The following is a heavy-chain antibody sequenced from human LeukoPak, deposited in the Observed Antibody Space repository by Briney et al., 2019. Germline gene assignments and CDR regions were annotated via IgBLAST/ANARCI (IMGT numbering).Heavy chain of an antibody. Sequence: GGSLRLSCAASGFTFRSYAMSWVRQAPGKGLEWVSGISWNGGRTAYADAVKGRFTISRDNAKNSLFLQMKSLRAEDTALYYCARQIAMAKYYYYGMDVWGPGTTVTVSS. V-gene: IGHV3-20*04. D-gene: IGHD5-18*01. CDR2: ISWNGGRT. CDR1: GFTFRSYA. CDR3: ARQIAMAKYYYYGMDV. J-gene: IGHJ6*02.